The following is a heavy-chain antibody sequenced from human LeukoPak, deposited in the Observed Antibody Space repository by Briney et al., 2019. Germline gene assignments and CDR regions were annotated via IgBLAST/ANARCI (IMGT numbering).Heavy chain of an antibody. CDR2: LKWNGDNI. Sequence: GGSLRLSCAASGFTFDDYGMTWVRQAPGKGLEWVSGLKWNGDNIRYADSVKGRFTISRDNAKSSLYLEMNSLRGEDTALYYCARQRDSSAYYYFDYWGQGTLVTVSS. CDR3: ARQRDSSAYYYFDY. J-gene: IGHJ4*02. CDR1: GFTFDDYG. V-gene: IGHV3-20*04. D-gene: IGHD3-22*01.